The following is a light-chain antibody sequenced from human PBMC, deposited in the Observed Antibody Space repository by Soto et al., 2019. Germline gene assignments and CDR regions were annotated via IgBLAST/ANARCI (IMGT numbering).Light chain of an antibody. CDR3: QSYDSSLSSYV. V-gene: IGLV1-40*03. Sequence: QSALTQPPSVSGAPGQRVSISCTGSTSNIGAGYHVHWYQQFPGTAPKLLMYDNTNRPSGVPDRFSGSKSGASASLAITGLQAADEADYYCQSYDSSLSSYVFGTGTKVTVL. CDR1: TSNIGAGYH. CDR2: DNT. J-gene: IGLJ1*01.